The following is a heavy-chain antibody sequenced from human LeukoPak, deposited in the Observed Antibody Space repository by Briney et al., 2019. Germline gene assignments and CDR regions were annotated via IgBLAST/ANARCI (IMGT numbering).Heavy chain of an antibody. Sequence: PGGSLRLSCAASGFTFSTYGMHWVRQAPGKGLDWVAVIWHDGSKTYYADSVKGRFTISRDNSKNTLYLEMNSLRTEDTAFYYCVKDRTPGGGDVWGQGTTVTVSS. CDR1: GFTFSTYG. J-gene: IGHJ6*02. V-gene: IGHV3-30*02. CDR2: IWHDGSKT. CDR3: VKDRTPGGGDV. D-gene: IGHD2-15*01.